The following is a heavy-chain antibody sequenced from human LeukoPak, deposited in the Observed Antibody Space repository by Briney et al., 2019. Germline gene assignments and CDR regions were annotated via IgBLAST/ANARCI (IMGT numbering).Heavy chain of an antibody. CDR3: ATAGIAAAGEDDAFDI. V-gene: IGHV1-24*01. CDR1: GYTLTELS. Sequence: AASVKVSCKVSGYTLTELSMHWVRPAPGKGLEWMGGFDPEDGETIYAQKFQGRVTMTEDTSTDTAYMELSSLRSEDTAVYYCATAGIAAAGEDDAFDIWGQGTMVTVSS. D-gene: IGHD6-13*01. J-gene: IGHJ3*02. CDR2: FDPEDGET.